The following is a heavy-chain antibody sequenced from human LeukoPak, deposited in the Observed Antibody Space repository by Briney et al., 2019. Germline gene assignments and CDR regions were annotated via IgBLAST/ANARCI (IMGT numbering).Heavy chain of an antibody. Sequence: GGSLRLSCAASGFTFSNYGMNWVRQAPGKGLEWVSAISGSGHSTYYADSVKGRFTISRDNSKNTLYLQMNSLRAEDTAVYYCARDLVGYYDSSGYYLSAFDIWGQGTMVTVSS. CDR2: ISGSGHST. V-gene: IGHV3-23*01. CDR1: GFTFSNYG. CDR3: ARDLVGYYDSSGYYLSAFDI. J-gene: IGHJ3*02. D-gene: IGHD3-22*01.